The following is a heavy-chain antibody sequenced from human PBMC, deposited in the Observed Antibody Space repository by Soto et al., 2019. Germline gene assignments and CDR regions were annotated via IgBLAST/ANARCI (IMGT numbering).Heavy chain of an antibody. CDR3: AKDWGSSGWFNWFDS. J-gene: IGHJ5*01. CDR2: IAHNGFSQ. CDR1: GFTLSNTG. V-gene: IGHV3-30*18. D-gene: IGHD6-19*01. Sequence: LGGSLRLSCVVSGFTLSNTGVHWVRQAPGKGLEWVAMIAHNGFSQFYVDSVKGRFTISRDNSKNTVYLQMHSPRPEDTSVYYCAKDWGSSGWFNWFDSWGQGTLVTVSS.